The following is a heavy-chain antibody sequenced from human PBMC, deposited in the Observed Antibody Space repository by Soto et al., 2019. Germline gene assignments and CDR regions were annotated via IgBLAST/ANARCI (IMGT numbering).Heavy chain of an antibody. D-gene: IGHD3-9*01. CDR2: ISSSSSYT. J-gene: IGHJ3*02. V-gene: IGHV3-11*06. CDR3: ARDLEYYDILTGYTATYAFDI. CDR1: GFTFSDYY. Sequence: PWGSLRLSCAASGFTFSDYYMSWIRQAPGKGLEWVSYISSSSSYTNYADSVKGRFTISRDNAKNSLYLQMNSLRAEDTAVYYCARDLEYYDILTGYTATYAFDIWGQGTMVTVSS.